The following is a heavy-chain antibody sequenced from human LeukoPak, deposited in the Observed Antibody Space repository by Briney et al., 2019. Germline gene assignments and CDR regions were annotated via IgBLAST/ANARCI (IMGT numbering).Heavy chain of an antibody. J-gene: IGHJ3*02. CDR1: GFTVSSNY. D-gene: IGHD5-18*01. Sequence: GGSLRLSCAASGFTVSSNYMSWVRQAPGKGLEWVSVIYSGGSTSYADSVKGRFTIPRDNSKNTLYLQMNSLRAEDTAVYYCARDRIQLWLHAFDIWGQGTMVTVSS. CDR3: ARDRIQLWLHAFDI. V-gene: IGHV3-66*01. CDR2: IYSGGST.